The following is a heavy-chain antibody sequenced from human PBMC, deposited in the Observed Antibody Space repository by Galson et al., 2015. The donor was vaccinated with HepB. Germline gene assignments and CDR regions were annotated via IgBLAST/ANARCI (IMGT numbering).Heavy chain of an antibody. CDR2: IDPSDSYV. D-gene: IGHD3-10*01. CDR3: ARVRGIRRDGMDV. CDR1: GYSFTSHW. Sequence: QSGAEVKKPGESLRISCKGSGYSFTSHWISWVRQMPGKGLEWMGRIDPSDSYVNYSPSFQGHVTISADKSISTAFLQWSRLKASDTAMYYCARVRGIRRDGMDVWGQGTTVTVSS. J-gene: IGHJ6*02. V-gene: IGHV5-10-1*01.